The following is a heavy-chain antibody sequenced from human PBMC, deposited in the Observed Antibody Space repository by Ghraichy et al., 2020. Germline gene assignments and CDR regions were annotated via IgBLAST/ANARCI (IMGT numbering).Heavy chain of an antibody. D-gene: IGHD3-10*01. V-gene: IGHV4-34*01. Sequence: LSLTCAVYGWSFSGYYWSWIRQPPGKGLEWIGEINHSGSTNYNPSLKSRVTISVDTSKNQFSLKLSSVTAADTAVYYCARGSTYYYGSGSYYKRRWYFDLWGRGTLVTVSS. CDR1: GWSFSGYY. J-gene: IGHJ2*01. CDR2: INHSGST. CDR3: ARGSTYYYGSGSYYKRRWYFDL.